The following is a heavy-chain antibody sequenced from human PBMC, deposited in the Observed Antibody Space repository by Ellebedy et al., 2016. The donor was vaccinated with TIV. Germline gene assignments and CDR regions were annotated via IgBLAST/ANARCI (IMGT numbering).Heavy chain of an antibody. CDR1: GFTFSYYW. CDR2: IKTDGSDK. CDR3: ARAGDQSAARVSVWFDP. Sequence: PGGSLRLSCAASGFTFSYYWMSWVRQAPGKGLEWLANIKTDGSDKNYMDSVEGRFSISRDNSKNSLYLQMNSLRDEDTAVYYCARAGDQSAARVSVWFDPWGQGTLVTVSS. J-gene: IGHJ5*02. V-gene: IGHV3-7*01. D-gene: IGHD6-13*01.